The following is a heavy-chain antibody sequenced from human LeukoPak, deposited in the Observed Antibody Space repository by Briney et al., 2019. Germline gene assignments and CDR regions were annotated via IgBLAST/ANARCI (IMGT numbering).Heavy chain of an antibody. CDR1: GYTLRNNA. CDR3: ARGANYAMDV. Sequence: ASVKVSCKASGYTLRNNAFHWVRQAPGQGLEWMGWTHDVDGYTRYSQEFQGRVTITGDTSASTAYMELSSLTSEDMAVYYCARGANYAMDVWGQGTTVTVSS. V-gene: IGHV1-3*02. CDR2: THDVDGYT. J-gene: IGHJ6*02.